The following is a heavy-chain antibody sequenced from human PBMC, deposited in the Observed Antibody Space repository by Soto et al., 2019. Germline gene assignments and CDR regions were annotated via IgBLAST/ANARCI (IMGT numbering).Heavy chain of an antibody. CDR1: GGSFSGYY. CDR3: ARGSGSYYSNNWFDP. D-gene: IGHD3-10*01. J-gene: IGHJ5*02. Sequence: SETLSLTCAVYGGSFSGYYWSWLRQPPGKGLEWIGEINHSGSTNYNPSLKSRVTISVDTSKNQFSLKLSSVTAADTAVYYCARGSGSYYSNNWFDPWGQGTLVTVSS. CDR2: INHSGST. V-gene: IGHV4-34*01.